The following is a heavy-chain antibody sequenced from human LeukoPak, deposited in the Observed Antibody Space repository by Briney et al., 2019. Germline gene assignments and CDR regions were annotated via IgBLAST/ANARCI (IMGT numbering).Heavy chain of an antibody. CDR2: MYYNGDT. D-gene: IGHD3-22*01. Sequence: PSETLSLTCTVSGGSIIGYFWSWIRQPPGKGLEWIGCMYYNGDTNYSPSLKSRVTISLDTSKNQVSLKLSSVTAADTAVYYCAQIRPSTYYDSSRSFDYWGQGTLVTVSS. CDR1: GGSIIGYF. J-gene: IGHJ4*02. V-gene: IGHV4-59*08. CDR3: AQIRPSTYYDSSRSFDY.